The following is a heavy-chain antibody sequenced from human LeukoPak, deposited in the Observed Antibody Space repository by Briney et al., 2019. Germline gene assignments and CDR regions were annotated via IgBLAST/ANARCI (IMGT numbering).Heavy chain of an antibody. CDR2: IYHSGAT. J-gene: IGHJ4*02. CDR1: GYSLSSGYY. D-gene: IGHD6-19*01. CDR3: ARGGLYSSGWYYFDY. V-gene: IGHV4-38-2*02. Sequence: PSETLSLTCTVSGYSLSSGYYWGWIRQPPGKGLEWIGSIYHSGATYYNPSLKSRVTISVDTSKNQFSLKLSSVTAADTALYYCARGGLYSSGWYYFDYWGQGTLVTVSS.